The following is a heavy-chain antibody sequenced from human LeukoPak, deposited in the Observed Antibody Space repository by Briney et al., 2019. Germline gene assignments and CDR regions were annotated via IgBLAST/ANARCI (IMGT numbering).Heavy chain of an antibody. CDR3: AREWLQSHFDD. Sequence: PRGSLRLSRAASGFTFRSYGMHWVRQAPAKRLEWVAVIWYDGSNKYSADSVKGRFTISRANPKNTLYLQMTRLRPQDTAVYYCAREWLQSHFDDWGQGTLVTVSS. CDR1: GFTFRSYG. J-gene: IGHJ4*02. D-gene: IGHD5-24*01. V-gene: IGHV3-33*01. CDR2: IWYDGSNK.